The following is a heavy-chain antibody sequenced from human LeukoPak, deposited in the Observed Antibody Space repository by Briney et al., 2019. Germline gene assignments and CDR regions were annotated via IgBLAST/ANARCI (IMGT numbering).Heavy chain of an antibody. J-gene: IGHJ4*02. CDR1: GGTFSSYA. V-gene: IGHV1-69*13. D-gene: IGHD3-22*01. CDR2: IIPIFGTA. CDR3: ASSYYYDSSGYYRY. Sequence: GASVKVSCKASGGTFSSYAISWVRQAPGQGLEWMGGIIPIFGTANYAQKFQGRVTITADESTSTAYMELSCLRSEDTAVYYCASSYYYDSSGYYRYWGQGTLVTVSS.